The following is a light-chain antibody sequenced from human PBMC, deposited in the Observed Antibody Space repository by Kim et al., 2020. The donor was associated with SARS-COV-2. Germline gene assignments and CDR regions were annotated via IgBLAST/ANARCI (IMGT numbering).Light chain of an antibody. CDR1: QSVSSN. CDR3: QQYNNWHPLT. Sequence: EIVMTQSPATLSVSPGERATLSCRASQSVSSNLAWYQQKPGQAPRLLIYGASTSATGIPARFSGSGSGTEFTLTISSLQSEDFAVYYCQQYNNWHPLTFGGGTKVDIK. CDR2: GAS. J-gene: IGKJ4*01. V-gene: IGKV3-15*01.